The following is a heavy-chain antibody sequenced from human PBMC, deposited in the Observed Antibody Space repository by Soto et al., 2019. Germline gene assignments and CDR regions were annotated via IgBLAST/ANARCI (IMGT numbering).Heavy chain of an antibody. D-gene: IGHD2-21*02. CDR3: ARHGGNSVGEDY. V-gene: IGHV1-8*01. J-gene: IGHJ4*02. CDR2: MNPNSGNT. Sequence: QVQLVQSGAEVKKPGASVKVSCKASGYTFTSYDINWVRQATGQGLEWMGWMNPNSGNTGCAQKFKGRVTMTRNASISTAYMELSSLRSEDTAVYYCARHGGNSVGEDYWGQGTLVTVSS. CDR1: GYTFTSYD.